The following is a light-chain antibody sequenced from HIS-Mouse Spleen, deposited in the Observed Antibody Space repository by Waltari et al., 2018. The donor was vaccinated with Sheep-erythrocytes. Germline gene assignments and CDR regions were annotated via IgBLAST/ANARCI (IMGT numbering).Light chain of an antibody. J-gene: IGLJ2*01. CDR3: QAWDSSTEV. CDR2: QDS. V-gene: IGLV3-1*01. Sequence: SYELTQPPSVSVSPGQTASITCPGDKLGDKYACWYQQKPGQSPVLVIYQDSKRPSGIPERFAGSNTWNTATLTISGTQAMDEADYYCQAWDSSTEVFGGGTKLTVL. CDR1: KLGDKY.